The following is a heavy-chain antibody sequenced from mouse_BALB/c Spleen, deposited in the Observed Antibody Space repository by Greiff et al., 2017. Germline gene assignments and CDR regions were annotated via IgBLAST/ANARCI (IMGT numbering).Heavy chain of an antibody. CDR2: IDPANGNT. D-gene: IGHD2-1*01. Sequence: VHVKQSGAELVKPGASVKLSCTASGFNIKDTYMHWVKQRPEQGLEWIGRIDPANGNTKYDPKFQGKATITADTSSNTAYLQLSSLTSEDTAVYYCARSYYGNYVWYFDVWGAGTTVTVSS. J-gene: IGHJ1*01. CDR3: ARSYYGNYVWYFDV. CDR1: GFNIKDTY. V-gene: IGHV14-3*02.